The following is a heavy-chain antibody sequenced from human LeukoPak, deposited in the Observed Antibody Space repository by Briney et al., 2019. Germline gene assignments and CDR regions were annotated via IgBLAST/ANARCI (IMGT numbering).Heavy chain of an antibody. CDR3: ARGASARQDF. J-gene: IGHJ4*02. D-gene: IGHD2-2*01. Sequence: GGSLRLSCAASGFAFSNFAMHWVRQAPGKGLEWVAVVSYEGTIKYYTDSAKGRFTISRDNAKNTLYLQMDGLRADDTAVYYCARGASARQDFWGQGTLVTVSS. V-gene: IGHV3-30*04. CDR2: VSYEGTIK. CDR1: GFAFSNFA.